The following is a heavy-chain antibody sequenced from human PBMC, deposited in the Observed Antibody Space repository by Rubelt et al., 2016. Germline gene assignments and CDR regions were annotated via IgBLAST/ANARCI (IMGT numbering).Heavy chain of an antibody. V-gene: IGHV4-39*01. CDR1: GGSISSSSSY. D-gene: IGHD3-3*01. CDR3: ARAVDFWSGYPFDY. CDR2: IFYGGGT. J-gene: IGHJ4*02. Sequence: QLRLLESGPGLGKPSETLSLTCTVSGGSISSSSSYWAWIRQPPGRGLEWIGSIFYGGGTYYSPSLKSRVTISVDSSKNQFSLKLSSVTAADTAVYYCARAVDFWSGYPFDYWGQGTLVTVSS.